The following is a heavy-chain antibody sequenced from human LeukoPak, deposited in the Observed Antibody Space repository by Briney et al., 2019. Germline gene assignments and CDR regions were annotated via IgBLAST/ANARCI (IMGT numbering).Heavy chain of an antibody. Sequence: GESLKISCKGSGYSFTSYWIGWVRQMPGKGLEWMGIIYPGDSDTRYSPFFQGQVTISADKSISTAYLQWSSLKASDTAMYYCARQVAVAGPPFDYWGQGTLVTVSS. D-gene: IGHD6-19*01. CDR2: IYPGDSDT. J-gene: IGHJ4*02. CDR1: GYSFTSYW. V-gene: IGHV5-51*01. CDR3: ARQVAVAGPPFDY.